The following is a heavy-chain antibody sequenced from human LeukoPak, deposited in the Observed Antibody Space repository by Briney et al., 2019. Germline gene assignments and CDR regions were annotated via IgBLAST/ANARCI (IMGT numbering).Heavy chain of an antibody. J-gene: IGHJ4*02. Sequence: SETPSLTCTVSGGSISSYYWNWIRQPPGKGLEWIGYIYYSGSTNYNPSLKSRVTISVDTSKNQFSLKLSSVTAADTAVYYCARQGYSAYEILDYWGQGTLVTVSS. CDR1: GGSISSYY. V-gene: IGHV4-59*08. CDR3: ARQGYSAYEILDY. CDR2: IYYSGST. D-gene: IGHD5-12*01.